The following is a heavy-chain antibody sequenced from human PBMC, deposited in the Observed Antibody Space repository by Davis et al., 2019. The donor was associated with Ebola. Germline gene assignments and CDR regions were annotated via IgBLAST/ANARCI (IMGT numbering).Heavy chain of an antibody. CDR3: AKDTSNIWFDI. CDR2: IRYDGSNK. CDR1: GFSLSNYD. V-gene: IGHV3-30*02. J-gene: IGHJ3*02. D-gene: IGHD1-26*01. Sequence: GESLKISCAASGFSLSNYDIHWVRQAPGKGLEWVAFIRYDGSNKYYVDSVKGRFTISRDNSKNTLYLQMNGLRVEDTAIYYCAKDTSNIWFDIWGQGTMVTVSS.